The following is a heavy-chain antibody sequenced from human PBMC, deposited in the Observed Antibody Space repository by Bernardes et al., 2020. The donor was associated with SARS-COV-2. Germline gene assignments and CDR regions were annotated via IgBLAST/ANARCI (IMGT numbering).Heavy chain of an antibody. CDR1: GFTFSNYA. Sequence: GGSLRLSCVASGFTFSNYAMSWVRQAPGKGLEWVSAISSGGGTTYYADSVKGRFTISRDNSENTLFLQMSSLRAEDTAVYYGGSRGGSYRYVDCWGQGTLVTVSS. CDR3: GSRGGSYRYVDC. CDR2: ISSGGGTT. V-gene: IGHV3-23*01. J-gene: IGHJ4*02. D-gene: IGHD3-16*02.